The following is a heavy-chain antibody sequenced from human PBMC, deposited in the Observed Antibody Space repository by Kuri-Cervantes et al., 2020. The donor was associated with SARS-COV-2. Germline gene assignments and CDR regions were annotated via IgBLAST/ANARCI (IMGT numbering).Heavy chain of an antibody. Sequence: GESLKISCAASGFTFSSCAMSWVRQAPGKGLEWVSAISGSGGSTYYADSVKGRFTISRDTFRNVLHLQMNSLTPDDTGVYYRARDLYDQDGWRWLDPWGQGTLVTVSS. CDR2: ISGSGGST. J-gene: IGHJ5*02. D-gene: IGHD2-8*01. V-gene: IGHV3-23*01. CDR1: GFTFSSCA. CDR3: ARDLYDQDGWRWLDP.